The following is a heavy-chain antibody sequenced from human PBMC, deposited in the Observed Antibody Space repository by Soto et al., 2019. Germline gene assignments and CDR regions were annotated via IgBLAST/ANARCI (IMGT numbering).Heavy chain of an antibody. CDR2: IYYSGGT. Sequence: PSETLSLTCTVSGGSISSYYWSWIRQPPGKGLEWIGYIYYSGGTNYNPSLKSRVTISVDTSKNQFSLKLSSVTAADTAVYYCARDLGYWGQGTLVTVSS. J-gene: IGHJ4*02. CDR3: ARDLGY. V-gene: IGHV4-59*01. CDR1: GGSISSYY.